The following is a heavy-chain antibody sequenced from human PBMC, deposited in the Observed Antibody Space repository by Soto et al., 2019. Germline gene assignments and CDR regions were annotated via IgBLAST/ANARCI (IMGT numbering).Heavy chain of an antibody. V-gene: IGHV4-4*02. CDR2: IYHSGST. D-gene: IGHD2-2*01. CDR1: SGYISSSNW. CDR3: ARGRYCSSTSCYVYAFDI. Sequence: TSETLSLTCAVSSGYISSSNWWSWVRQPPGKGLEWIGEIYHSGSTNYNPSLKSRVTISVDKSKNQFSLKLSSVTAADTAVYYCARGRYCSSTSCYVYAFDIWGQGTMVTVSS. J-gene: IGHJ3*02.